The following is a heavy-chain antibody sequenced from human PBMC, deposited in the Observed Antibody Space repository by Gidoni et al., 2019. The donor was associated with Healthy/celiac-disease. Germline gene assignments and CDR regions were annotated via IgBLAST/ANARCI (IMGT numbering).Heavy chain of an antibody. CDR1: GFTFSSYW. D-gene: IGHD6-6*01. CDR3: ARGARPLYYYYYYYMDV. Sequence: EVQLVESGGGLVQPGGSLRLSCAASGFTFSSYWMSWVRQAPGKGLEWVANIKQDGSEKYYVDSVKGRFTISRDNAKNSLYLQMNSLRAEDTAVYYCARGARPLYYYYYYYMDVWGKGTTVTVSS. CDR2: IKQDGSEK. V-gene: IGHV3-7*03. J-gene: IGHJ6*03.